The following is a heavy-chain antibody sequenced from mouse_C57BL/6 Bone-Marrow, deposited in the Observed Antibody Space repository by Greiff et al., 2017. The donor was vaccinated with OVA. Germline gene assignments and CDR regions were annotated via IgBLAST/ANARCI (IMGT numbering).Heavy chain of an antibody. D-gene: IGHD2-4*01. V-gene: IGHV1-80*01. J-gene: IGHJ4*01. CDR3: ARYGGGLRPLYAMDY. Sequence: QVQLKESGAELVKPGASVKISCKASGYAFSSYWMNWVKQRPGKGLEWIGQIYPGDGDTNYNGKFKGKATLTADKSSSTAYMQLSSLTSEDSAVYFCARYGGGLRPLYAMDYWGQGTSVTVSS. CDR2: IYPGDGDT. CDR1: GYAFSSYW.